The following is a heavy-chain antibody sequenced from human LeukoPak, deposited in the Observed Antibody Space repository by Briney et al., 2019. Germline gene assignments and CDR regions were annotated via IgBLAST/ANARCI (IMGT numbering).Heavy chain of an antibody. CDR1: GFSFSNYA. V-gene: IGHV3-23*01. D-gene: IGHD4/OR15-4a*01. CDR3: AREGARAFLYYYYYMDV. J-gene: IGHJ6*03. CDR2: IGGSIGST. Sequence: GGSLRLSCAASGFSFSNYAMSWVRQGPGKGLEWVSAIGGSIGSTFYTDSVKGRFTISRDNSKNTLYLQMNSLRAEDTALYYCAREGARAFLYYYYYMDVWGKGTTVTVSS.